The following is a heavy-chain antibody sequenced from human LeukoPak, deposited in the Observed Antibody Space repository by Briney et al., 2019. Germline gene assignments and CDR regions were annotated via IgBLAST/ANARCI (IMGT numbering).Heavy chain of an antibody. CDR3: AKGSWYCSSTSCAPGHFDY. D-gene: IGHD2-2*01. V-gene: IGHV3-23*01. CDR1: GFTFSSYA. CDR2: ISGSGGST. J-gene: IGHJ4*02. Sequence: GGSLRLSCAASGFTFSSYAMSWVRQAPGKGLEWVSAISGSGGSTYYADSVKGRFTISRDNSKNTLYLQMNSLRAEDTAVYYCAKGSWYCSSTSCAPGHFDYWGQGTLVTVSS.